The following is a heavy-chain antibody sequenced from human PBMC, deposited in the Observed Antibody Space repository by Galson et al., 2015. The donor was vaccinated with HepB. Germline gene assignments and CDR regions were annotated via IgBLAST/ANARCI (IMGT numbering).Heavy chain of an antibody. J-gene: IGHJ4*02. CDR3: AHRGVTTFSY. CDR1: GFSLSTTGVG. CDR2: IYWDDDR. V-gene: IGHV2-5*02. Sequence: PALVKPTQTLTLTCTISGFSLSTTGVGVGWIRQPPGKALEWLALIYWDDDRRYNPSLKSRLTITRDTSKNQVVLSMTNMDPVDTATYYCAHRGVTTFSYRGQGALVTVSS. D-gene: IGHD4-17*01.